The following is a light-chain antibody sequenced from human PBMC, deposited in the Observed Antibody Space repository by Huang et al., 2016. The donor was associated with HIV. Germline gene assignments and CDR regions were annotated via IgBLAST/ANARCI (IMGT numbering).Light chain of an antibody. Sequence: DIQMTQSPSSLPAIVGDTVTITCRASQGISNSVAWDQQKPGKAPNLLLYSTSRLEIGVPSMFRGGGSGTDYTLTINSLQPDDFATYYCQQYYTSPTFGQGSKVEIK. CDR3: QQYYTSPT. J-gene: IGKJ1*01. CDR1: QGISNS. V-gene: IGKV1-NL1*01. CDR2: STS.